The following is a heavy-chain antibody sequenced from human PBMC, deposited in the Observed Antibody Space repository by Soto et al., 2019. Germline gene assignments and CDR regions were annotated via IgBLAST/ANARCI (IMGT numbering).Heavy chain of an antibody. V-gene: IGHV5-51*01. J-gene: IGHJ6*02. CDR1: GYSLTSYW. D-gene: IGHD3-22*01. CDR2: IYPGDSDT. Sequence: AESMQIYCNGSGYSLTSYWIGRVRQMPGEGLEWMGIIYPGDSDTSYSPSFQGHVTISADKSISTASLQRSSLKASDTAMSYRAGLIGGYYDRSDIYYYNGIDVWGQGTMVTVSS. CDR3: AGLIGGYYDRSDIYYYNGIDV.